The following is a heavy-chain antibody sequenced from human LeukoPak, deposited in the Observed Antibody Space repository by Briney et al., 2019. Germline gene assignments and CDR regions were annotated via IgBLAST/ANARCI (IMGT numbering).Heavy chain of an antibody. J-gene: IGHJ4*02. Sequence: PGGSLRLSCAASGFTVSSYYMSWVRQPPRKGLEWIGEINHSGSTNYNPSLKSRVTISVDTSKNQSSLKLSSVTAADTAVYYCARGRLNYDILTGYYTRFFDYWGQGTLVTVSS. CDR2: INHSGST. CDR1: GFTVSSYY. CDR3: ARGRLNYDILTGYYTRFFDY. V-gene: IGHV4-34*01. D-gene: IGHD3-9*01.